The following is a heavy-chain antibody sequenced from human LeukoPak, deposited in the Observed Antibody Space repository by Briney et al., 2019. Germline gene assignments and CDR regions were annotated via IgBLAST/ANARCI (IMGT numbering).Heavy chain of an antibody. Sequence: ASVKVSCKPSGYTFNTYGITWVRQAPGQGLEWMGWISPYNGNTNYAQKFQGRVTMTTDTSTSTAYMELRSLRSDDTAVYYCAFRLRFLEWLDEDYWGQGTLVTVSS. CDR2: ISPYNGNT. V-gene: IGHV1-18*01. CDR1: GYTFNTYG. CDR3: AFRLRFLEWLDEDY. J-gene: IGHJ4*02. D-gene: IGHD3-3*01.